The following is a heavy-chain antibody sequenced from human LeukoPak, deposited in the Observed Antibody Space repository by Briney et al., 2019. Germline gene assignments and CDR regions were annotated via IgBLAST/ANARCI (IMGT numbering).Heavy chain of an antibody. CDR3: ARGQIRGVGLFDY. CDR1: GYSISSGYY. CDR2: IYHSGST. V-gene: IGHV4-38-2*02. Sequence: SETLSLTCTVSGYSISSGYYWGWIRQPPGKGLEWIGSIYHSGSTYHNPSLKSRVTLSVDESKNQFSLKLSSVTAADTAVYYCARGQIRGVGLFDYWGHGTLVTVSS. J-gene: IGHJ4*01. D-gene: IGHD3-16*01.